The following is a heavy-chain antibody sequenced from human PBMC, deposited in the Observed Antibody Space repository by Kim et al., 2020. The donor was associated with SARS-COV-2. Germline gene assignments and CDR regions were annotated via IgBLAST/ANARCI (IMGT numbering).Heavy chain of an antibody. V-gene: IGHV4-34*01. CDR3: ARVAQDGYLEV. CDR2: ISHGGSS. CDR1: GGSFSGYY. Sequence: SETLSLTCAVYGGSFSGYYWRWIRQPPGKGLEWIGEISHGGSSNYNPSLKSRVTISVDRSKNQFSLKLTSVTGADTAVQYCARVAQDGYLEVWGRGNLVT. D-gene: IGHD5-18*01. J-gene: IGHJ4*02.